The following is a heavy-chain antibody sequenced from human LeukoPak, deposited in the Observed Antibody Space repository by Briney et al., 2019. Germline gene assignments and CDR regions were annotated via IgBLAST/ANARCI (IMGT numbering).Heavy chain of an antibody. CDR2: IYYSGST. J-gene: IGHJ6*02. V-gene: IGHV4-39*07. CDR1: GGSISSSSYY. CDR3: ARGPVLLWFGESFLITNRLFYYSMDV. Sequence: SETLSLTCTVSGGSISSSSYYWGWIRQPPGKGLEWIGSIYYSGSTYYNPSLKSRVTISVDTSKNQFSLKLSSVTAADTAVYYCARGPVLLWFGESFLITNRLFYYSMDVWGQGTTVTVSS. D-gene: IGHD3-10*01.